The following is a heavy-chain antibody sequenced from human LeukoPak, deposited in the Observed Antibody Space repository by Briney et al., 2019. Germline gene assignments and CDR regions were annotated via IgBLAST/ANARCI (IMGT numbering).Heavy chain of an antibody. J-gene: IGHJ4*02. CDR2: ILSDGNDK. CDR1: GFTFSSYD. Sequence: PGGSLRLSCAASGFTFSSYDMHWVRQAPGRGLEWVAIILSDGNDKYYADSVKGRFTISRDNSKDTLDLQMSSLRAEDTAVYYCAKDRTSTWSWDYWGQGTLVIVSS. V-gene: IGHV3-30*18. D-gene: IGHD6-13*01. CDR3: AKDRTSTWSWDY.